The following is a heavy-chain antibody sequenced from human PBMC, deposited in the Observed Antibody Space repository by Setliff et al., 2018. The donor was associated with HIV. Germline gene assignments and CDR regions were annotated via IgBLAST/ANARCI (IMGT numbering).Heavy chain of an antibody. D-gene: IGHD6-13*01. CDR2: INDSGST. Sequence: ASETLSLTCAVYGGSFSGYYWSWIRQPPGKGLEWIGEINDSGSTNYNPSLKSRVTMSVDMSKNQISLNLRSVTAADTAVYYCAGAAAAGAEYFQRWGPGTLVTV. J-gene: IGHJ1*01. V-gene: IGHV4-34*01. CDR3: AGAAAAGAEYFQR. CDR1: GGSFSGYY.